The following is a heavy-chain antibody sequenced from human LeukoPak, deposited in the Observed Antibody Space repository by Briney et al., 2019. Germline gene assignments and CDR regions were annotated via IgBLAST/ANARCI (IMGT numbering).Heavy chain of an antibody. V-gene: IGHV1-2*02. CDR1: GYSFTGNY. CDR3: ARVGYCSRGVCYNYDY. D-gene: IGHD2-8*01. CDR2: INPNTGGA. J-gene: IGHJ4*02. Sequence: ASVRVSCKASGYSFTGNYMHWVRQAPGQGFEWMGWINPNTGGANYAQKFKGRVLMTRDTSISTAYLELSSLKSDDTAVYYCARVGYCSRGVCYNYDYWGQGAQVTVSS.